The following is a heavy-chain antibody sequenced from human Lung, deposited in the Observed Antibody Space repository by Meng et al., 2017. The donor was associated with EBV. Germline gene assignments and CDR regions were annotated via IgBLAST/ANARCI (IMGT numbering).Heavy chain of an antibody. Sequence: VQLQQSGPGLVKPSQTLSLTCVLSGDSVSSSSAAWTWIRQSPSRGPEWLGRTYYRSKWYNDYAVFVKSRITINPDTSKNQFSLQLNSVTPEDTAVYYCARGATSVFDLWGRGTLVTVSS. CDR2: TYYRSKWYN. CDR1: GDSVSSSSAA. J-gene: IGHJ2*01. V-gene: IGHV6-1*01. CDR3: ARGATSVFDL.